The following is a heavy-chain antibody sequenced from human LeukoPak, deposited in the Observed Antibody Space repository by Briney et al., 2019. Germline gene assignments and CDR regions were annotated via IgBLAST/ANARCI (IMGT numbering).Heavy chain of an antibody. CDR1: GGSISSYY. CDR3: ARAAAGLDY. J-gene: IGHJ4*02. CDR2: IYYSGST. V-gene: IGHV4-59*01. D-gene: IGHD6-13*01. Sequence: SETLSLTCTVSGGSISSYYWSWIRQPPGKGLEWIGYIYYSGSTYYNPSLKSRVTISVDTSKNQFSLKLSSVTAADTAVYYCARAAAGLDYWGQGTLVTVSS.